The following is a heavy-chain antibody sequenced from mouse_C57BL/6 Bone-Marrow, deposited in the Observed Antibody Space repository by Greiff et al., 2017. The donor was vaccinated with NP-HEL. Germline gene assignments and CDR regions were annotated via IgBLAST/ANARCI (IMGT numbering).Heavy chain of an antibody. CDR1: GYTFTSYC. Sequence: VQLQQPGAELVMPGASVKLSCKASGYTFTSYCMHWVKQRPGQGLEWIGEIDPSDSYTNYNQKFKGKSTLTVDKSSSTAYMQLSSLTSEDSAVYYCARRDYTYWGQGTTLTVSS. CDR3: ARRDYTY. V-gene: IGHV1-69*01. CDR2: IDPSDSYT. J-gene: IGHJ2*01. D-gene: IGHD2-4*01.